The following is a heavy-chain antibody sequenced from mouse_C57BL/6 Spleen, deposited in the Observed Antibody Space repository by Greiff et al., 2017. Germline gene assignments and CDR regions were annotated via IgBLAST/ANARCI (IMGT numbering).Heavy chain of an antibody. CDR1: GYTFTSYW. D-gene: IGHD1-3*01. J-gene: IGHJ4*01. V-gene: IGHV1-69*01. CDR2: IDPHDSYT. CDR3: ARRKLEWYAMDY. Sequence: QVQLQQPGAELVMPGASVKLSCKASGYTFTSYWMHWVKQRPGQGLEWIGEIDPHDSYTNYNQKFKGKATLTVDKSSSTAYMQLSSLTSEDSAVYSCARRKLEWYAMDYWGQGTSVTVSS.